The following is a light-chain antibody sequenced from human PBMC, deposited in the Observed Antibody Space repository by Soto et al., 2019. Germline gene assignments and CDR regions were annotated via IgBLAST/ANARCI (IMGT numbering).Light chain of an antibody. Sequence: IVITQSPATLSVSPGERATLSCRASQSVSSNLAWYQQKPGQAPRLLIFGASSRATGIPDRFSASGSGTDFTLTISRLEPEDFAVYYCQQYSMAPLTFGQGTKVDIK. CDR1: QSVSSN. CDR2: GAS. CDR3: QQYSMAPLT. J-gene: IGKJ1*01. V-gene: IGKV3-20*01.